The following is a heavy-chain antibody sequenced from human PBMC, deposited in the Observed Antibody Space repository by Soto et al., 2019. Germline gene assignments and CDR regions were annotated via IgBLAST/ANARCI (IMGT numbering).Heavy chain of an antibody. J-gene: IGHJ6*02. D-gene: IGHD1-26*01. CDR3: AGCGVGATDYYYGMDV. V-gene: IGHV3-74*01. Sequence: PGGSLRLSCAASGFTFSSYWMHWVRQAPGNGLVWVSRINSDGSSTSYADSVKGRFTISRDNAKNTLYLQMNSLRAEDTAVYYCAGCGVGATDYYYGMDVWGQGTTVTVSS. CDR2: INSDGSST. CDR1: GFTFSSYW.